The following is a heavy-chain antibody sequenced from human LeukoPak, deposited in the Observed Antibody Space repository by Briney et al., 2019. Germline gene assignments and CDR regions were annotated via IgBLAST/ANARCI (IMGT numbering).Heavy chain of an antibody. CDR1: GFTVSSNS. Sequence: GGSLRLSCTVSGFTVSSNSMSWVRQAPGKGLEWVSFIYSAGSTHYSDSVKGRFTISIDNSKNTLYLQMNSLRAEDTAVYFCTRDLDISIRAFDIWGRGTMVTVSS. CDR3: TRDLDISIRAFDI. D-gene: IGHD2-2*03. CDR2: IYSAGST. V-gene: IGHV3-53*01. J-gene: IGHJ3*02.